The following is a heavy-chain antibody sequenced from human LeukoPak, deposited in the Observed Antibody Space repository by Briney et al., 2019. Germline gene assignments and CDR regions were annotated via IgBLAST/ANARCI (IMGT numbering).Heavy chain of an antibody. Sequence: PGGSLRLSCAASGFTFSSYAMSWVRQAPGKGLEWVSAISGSGGSTYYADSVKGRFTISRDNSKNTLYLQMNSLRAEDTAVYYCAKDIAVADNYSYYGMDVWGKGTTVTVSS. CDR2: ISGSGGST. CDR3: AKDIAVADNYSYYGMDV. V-gene: IGHV3-23*01. D-gene: IGHD6-19*01. J-gene: IGHJ6*04. CDR1: GFTFSSYA.